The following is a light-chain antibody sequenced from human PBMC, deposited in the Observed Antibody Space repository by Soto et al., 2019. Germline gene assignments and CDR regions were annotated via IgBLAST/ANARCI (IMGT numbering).Light chain of an antibody. CDR3: QSADSSGTYPV. J-gene: IGLJ3*02. CDR1: ALPKQY. CDR2: KDS. Sequence: SSELTQPPSVSVSPGQTARITCSGDALPKQYAYWYQQKPGQAPVLVIYKDSERPSGIPERFPGSSSGTTVTLTISGVQAEDEADYYCQSADSSGTYPVFGGGTKLTVL. V-gene: IGLV3-25*03.